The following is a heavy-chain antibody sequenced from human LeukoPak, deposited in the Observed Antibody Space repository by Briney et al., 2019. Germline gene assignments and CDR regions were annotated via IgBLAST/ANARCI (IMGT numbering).Heavy chain of an antibody. CDR1: GFTFSSYA. J-gene: IGHJ3*02. CDR3: AQLREQWLVTDAFDI. Sequence: GGSLRLSCAASGFTFSSYAMSWVRQAPGKGLEWVSAISGSGGSTYYADSVKGRFTISRDNSKNTLYPQMNSLRAEDTAVYYCAQLREQWLVTDAFDIWGQGTMVTVSS. V-gene: IGHV3-23*01. D-gene: IGHD6-19*01. CDR2: ISGSGGST.